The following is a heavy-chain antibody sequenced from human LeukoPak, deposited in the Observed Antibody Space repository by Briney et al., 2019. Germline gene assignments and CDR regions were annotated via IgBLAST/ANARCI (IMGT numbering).Heavy chain of an antibody. Sequence: GASVKVSFKASGYTFTSYGISWVRQAPGQGLEWMGWISTYNGNTNYAQKLQGRVTMTTHTSTTTAYMELRSLRSDDTAVYYCARDGRCSGRSCSSEAFDIWGQGWMVTVSS. D-gene: IGHD2-15*01. J-gene: IGHJ3*02. V-gene: IGHV1-18*01. CDR3: ARDGRCSGRSCSSEAFDI. CDR1: GYTFTSYG. CDR2: ISTYNGNT.